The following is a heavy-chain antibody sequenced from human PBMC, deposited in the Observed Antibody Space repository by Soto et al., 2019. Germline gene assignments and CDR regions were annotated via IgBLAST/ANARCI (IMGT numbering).Heavy chain of an antibody. CDR1: GFTFSSND. V-gene: IGHV3-53*01. D-gene: IGHD3-22*01. CDR3: ATRPLLPGAP. CDR2: IYSSGST. Sequence: EVQLVESGGGWIQPGGSLRLSCAASGFTFSSNDMNWVRQAPGKGLEWVSLIYSSGSTSYPDSVKGRFTISRDNSKNTLYLQMSSLRAEDTAVYYCATRPLLPGAPWGQGTMVTVSS. J-gene: IGHJ3*01.